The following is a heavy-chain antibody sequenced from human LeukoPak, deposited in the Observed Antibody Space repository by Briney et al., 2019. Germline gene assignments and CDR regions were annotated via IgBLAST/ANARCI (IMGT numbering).Heavy chain of an antibody. CDR1: GFTFSSYT. CDR3: ARAAHTTYVLGRYYYYAMDV. V-gene: IGHV3-30-3*01. Sequence: GGSLRLSCAASGFTFSSYTMDWVSQAPGKGLEWVARISYAGSNNDYADSVKGRFTISSDNPKNTLYLQMDSLRAEDTAVYYCARAAHTTYVLGRYYYYAMDVWGQGTTVTVSS. CDR2: ISYAGSNN. D-gene: IGHD3-10*01. J-gene: IGHJ6*02.